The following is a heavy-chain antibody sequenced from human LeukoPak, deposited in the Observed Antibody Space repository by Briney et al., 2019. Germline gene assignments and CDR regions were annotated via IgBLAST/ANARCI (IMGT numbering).Heavy chain of an antibody. CDR1: GFTFSNYR. Sequence: PGGSLRLSCVASGFTFSNYRMHWVRQAPGKGLVWVSRLNSDGSSTTYADSVKGRFTISRDNAKNTLYLQMNSLRGEDTAVYYCARANAVNDGRNISYWGQGTLVTVSS. V-gene: IGHV3-74*01. CDR3: ARANAVNDGRNISY. D-gene: IGHD1-1*01. J-gene: IGHJ4*02. CDR2: LNSDGSST.